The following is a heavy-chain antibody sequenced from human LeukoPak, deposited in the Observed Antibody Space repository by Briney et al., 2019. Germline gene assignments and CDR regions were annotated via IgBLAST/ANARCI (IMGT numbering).Heavy chain of an antibody. J-gene: IGHJ5*01. CDR3: ARTPGIAVTGSLAPQVIVSADS. D-gene: IGHD6-19*01. CDR1: GRTFCTYA. CDR2: IIPIFGTA. V-gene: IGHV1-69*01. Sequence: SVKVSDTPFGRTFCTYATRWVPQAPGQGLEWMGGIIPIFGTANYAQKFQGRVTITADESTSTAYMELSRLRLEDTAVYYCARTPGIAVTGSLAPQVIVSADSWGQGTLVTVSS.